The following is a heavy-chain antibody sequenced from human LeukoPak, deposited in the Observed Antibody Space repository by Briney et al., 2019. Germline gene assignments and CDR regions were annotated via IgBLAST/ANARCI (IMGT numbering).Heavy chain of an antibody. CDR1: GHTLRIFA. CDR2: INSDGTNK. Sequence: PGTSLRLSCAASGHTLRIFAIHGVRHAPGKGREWVAVINSDGTNKYYTDSGTGRFTMSRKNSKSTVVLEMTSLRPEDAGGYYVAEGGGHWNDFDYWGQGTLVTVSS. CDR3: AEGGGHWNDFDY. J-gene: IGHJ4*02. D-gene: IGHD1-1*01. V-gene: IGHV3-30*04.